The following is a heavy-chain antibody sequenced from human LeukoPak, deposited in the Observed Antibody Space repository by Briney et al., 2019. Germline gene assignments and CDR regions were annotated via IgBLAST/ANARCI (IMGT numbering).Heavy chain of an antibody. CDR3: ASSVVGATLEYYFDY. Sequence: SETLSLTCTVSGGSISSGGYYWSWIRQPPGKGLEWIGYIYHSGSTYYNPSLKSRVTISVDRSKNQFSLKLSSVTAADTAVYYCASSVVGATLEYYFDYWGQGTLVTVSS. J-gene: IGHJ4*02. CDR2: IYHSGST. CDR1: GGSISSGGYY. V-gene: IGHV4-30-2*01. D-gene: IGHD1-26*01.